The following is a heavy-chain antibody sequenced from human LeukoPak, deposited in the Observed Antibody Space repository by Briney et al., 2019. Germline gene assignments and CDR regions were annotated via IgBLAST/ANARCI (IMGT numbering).Heavy chain of an antibody. D-gene: IGHD3-9*01. Sequence: GSLRLSCAASGFTFSSYAMSWVRQAPGKGLEWVSAISGSGGSTYYADSVKGRFTISRDNSKNTLYLQMNSLRAEDTAVYYCARDVYYDILTGYYQVNWFDPWGQGTLVTVSS. CDR2: ISGSGGST. V-gene: IGHV3-23*01. CDR3: ARDVYYDILTGYYQVNWFDP. J-gene: IGHJ5*02. CDR1: GFTFSSYA.